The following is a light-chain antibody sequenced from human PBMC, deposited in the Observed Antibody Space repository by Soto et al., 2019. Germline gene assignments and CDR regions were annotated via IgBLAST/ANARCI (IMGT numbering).Light chain of an antibody. CDR3: PQYSDSPLT. CDR1: QTVRTNY. Sequence: EIVLTQSPGTLSLSPGERATLSCRASQTVRTNYLAWFQHKPGQAPRLLIYGASSRATGIPDRFSGSGSGTDFTLTINILEPEDFAVYFCPQYSDSPLTFGGGTKVEIK. CDR2: GAS. J-gene: IGKJ4*01. V-gene: IGKV3-20*01.